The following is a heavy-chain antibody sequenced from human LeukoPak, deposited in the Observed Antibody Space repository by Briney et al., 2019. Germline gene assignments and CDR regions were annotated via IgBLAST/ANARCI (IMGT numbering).Heavy chain of an antibody. CDR3: AKDLGGTSNGASAS. Sequence: GGSLRLSCSASGFTFSSYAMSWVRQAPGKGLEWVSVFTSGGTTYYTDSVKGRFTISRDNSKNTLYLQMNSLRAEDTALYYCAKDLGGTSNGASASWGQGTMVTVSS. J-gene: IGHJ3*02. V-gene: IGHV3-23*01. CDR1: GFTFSSYA. CDR2: FTSGGTT. D-gene: IGHD1-1*01.